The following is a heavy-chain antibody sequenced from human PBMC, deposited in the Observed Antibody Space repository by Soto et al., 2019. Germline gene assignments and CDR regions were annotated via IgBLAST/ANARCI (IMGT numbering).Heavy chain of an antibody. Sequence: PLETLSLTCTVSGGSISSYYWSWIRQPPGKGLEWIGYIYYSGSTNYNPSLKSRVTISVDTSKNQFSLKLSSVTAADTAVYYCARRTADSSSYYYYYMDVWGKGTTVTVSS. V-gene: IGHV4-59*08. D-gene: IGHD6-6*01. CDR1: GGSISSYY. CDR2: IYYSGST. J-gene: IGHJ6*03. CDR3: ARRTADSSSYYYYYMDV.